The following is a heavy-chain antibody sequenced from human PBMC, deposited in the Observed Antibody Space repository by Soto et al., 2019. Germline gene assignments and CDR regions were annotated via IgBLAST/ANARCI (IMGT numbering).Heavy chain of an antibody. J-gene: IGHJ6*03. V-gene: IGHV1-2*04. Sequence: QVQLVQSGAEVKKPGASVTVSCRSSGDTFNDYYIHWVRQAPGQGLEWMGWINPNGGVTKYAQKFQGWVSMTRDTSIKTVYMQLSRLRSDDTAGYYGARKSGGATATLDYYYFYMDVWGTGTTVTVSS. CDR2: INPNGGVT. CDR3: ARKSGGATATLDYYYFYMDV. CDR1: GDTFNDYY. D-gene: IGHD1-26*01.